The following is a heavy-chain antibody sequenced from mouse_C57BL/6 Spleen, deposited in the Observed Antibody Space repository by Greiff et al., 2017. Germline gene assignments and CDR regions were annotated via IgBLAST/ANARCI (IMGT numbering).Heavy chain of an antibody. D-gene: IGHD4-1*01. CDR1: GYAFSSSW. CDR2: IYPGDGDT. CDR3: ARRDWDWYFDV. V-gene: IGHV1-82*01. J-gene: IGHJ1*03. Sequence: QVQLKQSGPELVKPGASVKISCKASGYAFSSSWMNWVKQRPGKGLEWIGRIYPGDGDTTYNGKFKCKATLTADKSSSTAYMQRSSLASEDSAVYFCARRDWDWYFDVWGTGTTVTVSS.